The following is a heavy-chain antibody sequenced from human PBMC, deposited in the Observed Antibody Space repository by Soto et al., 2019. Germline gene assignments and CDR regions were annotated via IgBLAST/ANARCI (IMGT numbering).Heavy chain of an antibody. CDR3: ATEGDAGIAAAGTAWFDR. D-gene: IGHD6-13*01. V-gene: IGHV1-69*12. J-gene: IGHJ5*02. CDR2: IIPLYGTT. Sequence: QVQLVQSGAEVKKPGSSVKVSCKASRGTFSRYAISRVRQAPGQGLEWMGGIIPLYGTTNYAQKFQGRVTITADESTRLASREWSSLRSEDTAIYYCATEGDAGIAAAGTAWFDRWGQGSLVTVSS. CDR1: RGTFSRYA.